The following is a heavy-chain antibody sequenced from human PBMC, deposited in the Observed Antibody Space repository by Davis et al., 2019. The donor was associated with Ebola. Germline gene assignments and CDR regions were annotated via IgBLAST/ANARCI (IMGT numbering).Heavy chain of an antibody. CDR2: ITGSTEST. J-gene: IGHJ4*02. CDR3: ARDVGGRAGY. CDR1: GFTFSNFV. V-gene: IGHV3-23*01. Sequence: GESLKISCAASGFTFSNFVMSWVRQVPGKGLEWVSAITGSTESTNYADSVKGRFTISRDNAKNTLFLQMNSLRADDTAVYYCARDVGGRAGYWGQGTLVTVSS.